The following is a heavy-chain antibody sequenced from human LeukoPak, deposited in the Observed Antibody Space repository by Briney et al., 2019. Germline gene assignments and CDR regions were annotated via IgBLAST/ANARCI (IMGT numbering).Heavy chain of an antibody. J-gene: IGHJ4*02. CDR2: INTNTGNP. Sequence: ASVKVSCKASGYTFTSYAMNWVRQAPGQGLEWMGWINTNTGNPTYAQGFTGRFVFSLDTSVSTAYLQISSLKAEDTAVYYCAGAAPLYGSGSYCFDYWGQGTLVTVSS. V-gene: IGHV7-4-1*02. CDR3: AGAAPLYGSGSYCFDY. CDR1: GYTFTSYA. D-gene: IGHD3-10*01.